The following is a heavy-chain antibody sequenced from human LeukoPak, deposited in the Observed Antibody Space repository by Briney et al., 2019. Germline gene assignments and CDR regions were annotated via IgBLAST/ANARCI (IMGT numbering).Heavy chain of an antibody. J-gene: IGHJ4*02. CDR3: ARDGEYSYGYGFDY. Sequence: GGSLRLSCAASGFTVNNLYMSWVRQAPGKGLEWVSVIYSGDRTYYADSVKGRFTISRDTSKNTMYLQMNSLRPEETAVYYCARDGEYSYGYGFDYWGQGTLVTVSS. V-gene: IGHV3-66*01. D-gene: IGHD5-18*01. CDR1: GFTVNNLY. CDR2: IYSGDRT.